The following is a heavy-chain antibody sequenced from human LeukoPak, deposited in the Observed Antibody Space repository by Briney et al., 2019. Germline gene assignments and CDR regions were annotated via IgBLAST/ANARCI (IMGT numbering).Heavy chain of an antibody. V-gene: IGHV4-30-4*01. Sequence: SQTLSLTCTASGGSISCGDYYWLWIRQPPGKGLEWIGYIYYSGSTYYNPSLKSRVTMSVDTSKNQFSLKLSSVTAAYTAVYYCARELTYAEHGGQGTLVTVSS. CDR3: ARELTYAEH. J-gene: IGHJ4*02. D-gene: IGHD4-17*01. CDR1: GGSISCGDYY. CDR2: IYYSGST.